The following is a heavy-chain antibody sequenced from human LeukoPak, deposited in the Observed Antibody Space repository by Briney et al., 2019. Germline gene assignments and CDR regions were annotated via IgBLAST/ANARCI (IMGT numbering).Heavy chain of an antibody. CDR3: ARDDNYGIFVNVDY. Sequence: ASVKVSCKASGYTFTSYGISWVRQAHGQGLEWMGWISAYNGNTNYAQKLQSRVTMTTDTSTSTAYMELRSLRSDDTAVYYCARDDNYGIFVNVDYWGQGTLVTVSS. D-gene: IGHD4-11*01. V-gene: IGHV1-18*01. CDR1: GYTFTSYG. J-gene: IGHJ4*02. CDR2: ISAYNGNT.